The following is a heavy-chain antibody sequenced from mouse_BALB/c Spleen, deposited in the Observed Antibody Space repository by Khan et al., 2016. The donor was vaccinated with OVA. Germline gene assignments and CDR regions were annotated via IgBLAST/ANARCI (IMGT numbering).Heavy chain of an antibody. Sequence: VQLQESGPGLVEPSQCLSLTCTISGFSLTSYGIHWVRQPPGTGLEWLVVIWSDGKTTYNSAPKSRLNIITDNSKSKVFLKMNSIPTDDKAMYYGARQIFPGYFGGWGAGTTVTVSS. CDR2: IWSDGKT. V-gene: IGHV2-6-1*01. CDR3: ARQIFPGYFGG. CDR1: GFSLTSYG. J-gene: IGHJ1*01.